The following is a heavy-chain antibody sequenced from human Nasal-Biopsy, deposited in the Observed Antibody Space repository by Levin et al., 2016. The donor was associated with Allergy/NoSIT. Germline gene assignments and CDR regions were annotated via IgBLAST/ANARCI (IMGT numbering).Heavy chain of an antibody. CDR3: ARDLRNGNYGLYGFDV. CDR1: GFTFSAYN. Sequence: GGSLRLSCKGSGFTFSAYNLNWVRQAPGKGPELVASVSTSNSDTYYTDSVKGRFTISRDGAKNSLYLQMNSLGAEDTAVYYCARDLRNGNYGLYGFDVWGQGTMVTVSS. J-gene: IGHJ3*01. V-gene: IGHV3-21*01. D-gene: IGHD1-7*01. CDR2: VSTSNSDT.